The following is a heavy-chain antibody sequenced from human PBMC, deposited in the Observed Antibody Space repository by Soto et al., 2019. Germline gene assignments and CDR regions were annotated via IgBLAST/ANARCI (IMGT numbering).Heavy chain of an antibody. CDR1: STY. D-gene: IGHD2-15*01. CDR2: MLYSGLT. Sequence: STYWAWIRQPPGKGLEWIGSMLYSGLTYYNPSLKSRVTLSVDTSKNQFSVRLNSVTASDTAVYYCAPLSVSLSGPYGIHVWGQGTTVTVSS. V-gene: IGHV4-39*01. J-gene: IGHJ6*02. CDR3: APLSVSLSGPYGIHV.